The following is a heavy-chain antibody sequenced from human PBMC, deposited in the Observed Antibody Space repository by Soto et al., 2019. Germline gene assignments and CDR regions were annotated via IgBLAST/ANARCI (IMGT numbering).Heavy chain of an antibody. V-gene: IGHV1-2*02. CDR3: AREGPGGSYYFDY. J-gene: IGHJ4*02. Sequence: ASVKVSCKASGYTFTGYYMHWVRQAPGQGLEWMGWINPNSGGTNYAQKFQGRVTMTRDTSISTAYMELSRLRSDDTDVYFCAREGPGGSYYFDYWGQGTLVTVSS. D-gene: IGHD6-13*01. CDR2: INPNSGGT. CDR1: GYTFTGYY.